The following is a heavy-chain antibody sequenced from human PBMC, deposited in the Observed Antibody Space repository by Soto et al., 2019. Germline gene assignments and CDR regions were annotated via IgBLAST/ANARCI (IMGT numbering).Heavy chain of an antibody. J-gene: IGHJ4*02. CDR2: MKQDGSEK. V-gene: IGHV3-7*01. CDR3: ARDLCSTTSCFFNY. CDR1: GFIFSDYW. Sequence: GGSLRLSCVASGFIFSDYWMSWVRQAPGKGLEWVASMKQDGSEKNYGDSVKGRFIISRDNAKNSLYLQISSLRAEDTAVYFCARDLCSTTSCFFNYWGKGTLVTVSS. D-gene: IGHD2-2*01.